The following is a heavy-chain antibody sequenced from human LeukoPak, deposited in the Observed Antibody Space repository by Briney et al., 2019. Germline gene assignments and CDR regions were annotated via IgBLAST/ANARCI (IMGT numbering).Heavy chain of an antibody. CDR3: ASGYIGSSWYPYYYYGMDV. CDR1: GGSISSYY. J-gene: IGHJ6*02. D-gene: IGHD6-13*01. V-gene: IGHV4-59*01. CDR2: IYYSGST. Sequence: PSETLSLTCTVSGGSISSYYWSWIRQPPGKGLEWIGYIYYSGSTNYNPSLKSRVTISVDTSKNQFSLKLSSVTAADTAVYYCASGYIGSSWYPYYYYGMDVWGQWTTVTVSS.